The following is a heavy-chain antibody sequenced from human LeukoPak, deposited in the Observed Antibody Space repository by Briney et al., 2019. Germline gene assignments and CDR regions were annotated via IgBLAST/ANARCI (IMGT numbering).Heavy chain of an antibody. CDR3: ARDDHGVENY. CDR2: MNPNSGNT. CDR1: GYTFTSYG. V-gene: IGHV1-8*02. Sequence: VASVKVSCKASGYTFTSYGISWVRQAPGQGLEWMGWMNPNSGNTGYAQKFQGRVTMTRNTSISTAYMELSSLRSEDTAVYYCARDDHGVENYWGQGTLVTVSS. J-gene: IGHJ4*02. D-gene: IGHD3-16*01.